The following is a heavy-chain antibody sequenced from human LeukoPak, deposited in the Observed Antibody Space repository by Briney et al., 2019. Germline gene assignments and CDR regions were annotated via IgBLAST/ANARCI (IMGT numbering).Heavy chain of an antibody. CDR2: INHSGST. D-gene: IGHD2/OR15-2a*01. CDR3: ARVLYTYDAFDI. V-gene: IGHV4-34*01. CDR1: GGSFSGYY. Sequence: SETLSLTCAVYGGSFSGYYWSWIRQPPGKGREWIGEINHSGSTNYNPSLKSRVTISVDTSKNQFSLKLSSVTAADTAVYYCARVLYTYDAFDIWGQGTMVTVSS. J-gene: IGHJ3*02.